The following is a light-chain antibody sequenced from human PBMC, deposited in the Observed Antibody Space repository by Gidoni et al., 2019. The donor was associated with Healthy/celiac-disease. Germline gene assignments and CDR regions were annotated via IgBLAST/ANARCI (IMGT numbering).Light chain of an antibody. Sequence: DIQLTQSPSSLSASVGDRVTITCRASQSISSYLNWYQQKPGKAPKLLIYAASSLQSGVPSRFSGSGYGTDLTLTISSLQPEDFATDYCQQSYSTPLTFGQGTRLEIK. V-gene: IGKV1-39*01. CDR1: QSISSY. CDR2: AAS. J-gene: IGKJ5*01. CDR3: QQSYSTPLT.